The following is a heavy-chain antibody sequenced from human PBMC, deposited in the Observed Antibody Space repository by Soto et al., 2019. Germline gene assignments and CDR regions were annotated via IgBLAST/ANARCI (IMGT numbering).Heavy chain of an antibody. CDR3: AKDXTDYVWGSSGPAEYFQH. D-gene: IGHD3-16*01. CDR2: ISGSGGST. Sequence: PGGSLRLSCAASGFTFSSYAMSWVRQAPGKGLEWVSAISGSGGSTYYADSVKGRFTISRDNSKNTLYLQMNSLRAEDTAVYYCAKDXTDYVWGSSGPAEYFQHWGQGTLVTVSS. J-gene: IGHJ1*01. V-gene: IGHV3-23*01. CDR1: GFTFSSYA.